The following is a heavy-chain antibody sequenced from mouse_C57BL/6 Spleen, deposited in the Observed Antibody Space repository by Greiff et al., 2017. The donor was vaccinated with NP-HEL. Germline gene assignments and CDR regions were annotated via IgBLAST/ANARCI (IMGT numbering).Heavy chain of an antibody. Sequence: QQPGEEWGRGGASVRLSCKASGYTFTSYWMHWVKQRPIQGLEWIGNIDPSDSETHYNQKFKDKATLTVDKSSSTAYMQLSSLTSEDSAVYYCARHGDGGYFDVWGTGTTVTVSS. CDR2: IDPSDSET. V-gene: IGHV1-52*01. CDR3: ARHGDGGYFDV. J-gene: IGHJ1*03. CDR1: GYTFTSYW.